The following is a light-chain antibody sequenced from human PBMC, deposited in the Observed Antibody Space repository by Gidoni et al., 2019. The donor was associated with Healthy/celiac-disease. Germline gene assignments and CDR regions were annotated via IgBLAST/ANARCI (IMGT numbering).Light chain of an antibody. Sequence: QSALTQPASVSGSPGQSITIACTGTSSDVGGYNYVSWYQQHPGKAHKLMIYEVSNRPSGVSNRFSGSKSGNTASRTISGLQAEDEADYYCSSYTSSSTLDVFGTGTKVTVL. CDR2: EVS. V-gene: IGLV2-14*01. J-gene: IGLJ1*01. CDR1: SSDVGGYNY. CDR3: SSYTSSSTLDV.